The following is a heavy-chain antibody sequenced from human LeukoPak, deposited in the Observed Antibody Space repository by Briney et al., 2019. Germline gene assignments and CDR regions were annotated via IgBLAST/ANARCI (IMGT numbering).Heavy chain of an antibody. Sequence: ASLRVSFKPSVYTFTDCNMDWVRQAPGQGLGWMGWINTNSGTTNYAQKFQGRVAMTRDTSISTAYMELISLRSDDTAVYYCARDSGMVPDYWGEGTLVTVSS. J-gene: IGHJ4*02. D-gene: IGHD4/OR15-4a*01. CDR1: VYTFTDCN. CDR2: INTNSGTT. V-gene: IGHV1-2*02. CDR3: ARDSGMVPDY.